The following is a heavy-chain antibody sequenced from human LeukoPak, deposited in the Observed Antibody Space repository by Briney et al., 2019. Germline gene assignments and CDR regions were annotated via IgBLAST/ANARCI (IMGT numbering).Heavy chain of an antibody. CDR3: AKVRYGSGSYLFYFDY. CDR1: GFTFSSYA. D-gene: IGHD3-10*01. V-gene: IGHV3-23*01. Sequence: GGSLRLSCAASGFTFSSYAMSWVRQAPGKGLEWVSAISGSGGSTYYADSVKGRFTISRDNSKNTLYLQMNSLRAEDTAVYYCAKVRYGSGSYLFYFDYWGQGTLVTVSS. J-gene: IGHJ4*02. CDR2: ISGSGGST.